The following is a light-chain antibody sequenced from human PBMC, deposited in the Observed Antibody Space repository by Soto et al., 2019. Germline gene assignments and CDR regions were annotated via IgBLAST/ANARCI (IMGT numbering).Light chain of an antibody. CDR1: QSVTSSY. V-gene: IGKV3-20*01. J-gene: IGKJ4*01. CDR3: QQYGSSPLT. CDR2: GAS. Sequence: EIVLTQSPGTLSLSPGERATLSCRASQSVTSSYLAWYQQKPGQAPRLLINGASIRATGIPDRFSCSGSGTDFTLTINRLESEDFAVYYCQQYGSSPLTFVGGTKVEIK.